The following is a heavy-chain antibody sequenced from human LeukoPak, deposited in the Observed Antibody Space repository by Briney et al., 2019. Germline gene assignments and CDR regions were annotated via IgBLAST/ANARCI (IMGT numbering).Heavy chain of an antibody. D-gene: IGHD5-18*01. CDR2: IRSKANSYAT. J-gene: IGHJ4*02. V-gene: IGHV3-73*01. Sequence: GGSLKLSCAASGFTFSGSAMHWDRQASGKGLEWVGRIRSKANSYATAYAASVKGRFTISRDDSKNTAYLQMNSLKTEDTAVYYCTSPTAMVIDWGQGTLVTVSS. CDR3: TSPTAMVID. CDR1: GFTFSGSA.